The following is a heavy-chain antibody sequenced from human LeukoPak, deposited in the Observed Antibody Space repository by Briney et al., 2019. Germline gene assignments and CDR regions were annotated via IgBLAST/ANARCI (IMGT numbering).Heavy chain of an antibody. CDR3: ARDQGNTIFGVYDAFDI. Sequence: PGGSLRLSCAASGFTFSSYEMNWVRQAPGKGLEWVSYISSSGSTIYYADSVKGRFTISRDNSKSTLYLQMNSLRAEDTAVYYCARDQGNTIFGVYDAFDIWGQGTMVTVSS. D-gene: IGHD3-3*01. J-gene: IGHJ3*02. CDR1: GFTFSSYE. V-gene: IGHV3-48*03. CDR2: ISSSGSTI.